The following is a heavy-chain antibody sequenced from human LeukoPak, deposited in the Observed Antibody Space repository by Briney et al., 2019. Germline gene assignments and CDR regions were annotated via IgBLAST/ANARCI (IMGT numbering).Heavy chain of an antibody. D-gene: IGHD2-2*01. CDR2: ISGSGGST. CDR3: AKSPSILVVPAAHPDY. CDR1: GFIFSSYA. V-gene: IGHV3-23*01. J-gene: IGHJ4*02. Sequence: GGSLRLSCAASGFIFSSYAMSWVRQAPGKGLEWVSAISGSGGSTYYADSVKGRFTISRDNSKNTLYLQMNSLRAEDTAVYYCAKSPSILVVPAAHPDYWGQGTLVTVSS.